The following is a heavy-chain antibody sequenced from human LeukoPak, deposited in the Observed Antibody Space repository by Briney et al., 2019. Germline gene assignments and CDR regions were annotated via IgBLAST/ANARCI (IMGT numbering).Heavy chain of an antibody. CDR3: AKAWSSGWAPFDY. J-gene: IGHJ4*02. D-gene: IGHD6-25*01. V-gene: IGHV3-23*01. CDR2: ISGSGCST. CDR1: GFTFSSYA. Sequence: PGGSLRLSCAASGFTFSSYAMSWVRQAPGKGLEWVSAISGSGCSTYYADSVKGRFTISRDNSKDTLYLQMNSLRAEDTAVYYCAKAWSSGWAPFDYWGQGTLVTVSS.